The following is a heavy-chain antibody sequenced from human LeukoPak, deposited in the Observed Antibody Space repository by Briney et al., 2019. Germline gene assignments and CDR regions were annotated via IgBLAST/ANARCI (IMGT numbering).Heavy chain of an antibody. Sequence: ASVKVSCKASGGDFNTHIINWVRQAPGQGLEWMGRIIPMRNLANYAHKFQGRVIITADKSRRTAYMEMSRLTSDDTAVYYCARGKYCSGGECYSVRTPYDGFDSWGQGTVVSVSS. J-gene: IGHJ5*01. CDR1: GGDFNTHI. D-gene: IGHD2-15*01. CDR2: IIPMRNLA. V-gene: IGHV1-69*02. CDR3: ARGKYCSGGECYSVRTPYDGFDS.